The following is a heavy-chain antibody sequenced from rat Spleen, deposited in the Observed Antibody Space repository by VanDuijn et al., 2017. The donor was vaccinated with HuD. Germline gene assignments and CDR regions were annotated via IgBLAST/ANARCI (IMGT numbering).Heavy chain of an antibody. CDR1: GFTFSNYD. Sequence: EVQLVESDGGLVQPGRSLKLSCAASGFTFSNYDMAWVRQAPTKGLEWVASISTGGGNTYYRDSVKGRFTISRDNAKSTLYLQMDSLRSEDTATYYCARHLTTEGILYWYFDFWGPGTMVTVSS. D-gene: IGHD1-11*01. CDR2: ISTGGGNT. V-gene: IGHV5S23*01. CDR3: ARHLTTEGILYWYFDF. J-gene: IGHJ1*01.